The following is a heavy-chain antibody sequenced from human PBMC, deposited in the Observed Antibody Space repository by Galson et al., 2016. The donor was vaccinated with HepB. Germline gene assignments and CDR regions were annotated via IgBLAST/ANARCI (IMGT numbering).Heavy chain of an antibody. Sequence: QSGAEVKKPGESLRISCKGSGSMFNSYWISWVRQMPGKGLEWMGRIDPSDSYTNYSPSFQGHVTISADKSINTVHLQWSSLKASGTAMYYCARAGGLDIWGQGKKVTVSS. J-gene: IGHJ3*02. D-gene: IGHD2-8*02. V-gene: IGHV5-10-1*01. CDR1: GSMFNSYW. CDR2: IDPSDSYT. CDR3: ARAGGLDI.